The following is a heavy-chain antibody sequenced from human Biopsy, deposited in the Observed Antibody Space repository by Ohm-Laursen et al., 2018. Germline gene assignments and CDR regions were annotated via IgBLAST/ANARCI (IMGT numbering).Heavy chain of an antibody. CDR3: AIKLTGYFHH. D-gene: IGHD3-9*01. V-gene: IGHV1-69*06. Sequence: SVKVSCKAPGGTFSNYGVNWVRQAPGQGLEWLGGNIPILGTGNYAQKFQDRVTVAADTSTSTATMELRSLRSDDTAVYYCAIKLTGYFHHWGQGTPVIASS. J-gene: IGHJ1*01. CDR2: NIPILGTG. CDR1: GGTFSNYG.